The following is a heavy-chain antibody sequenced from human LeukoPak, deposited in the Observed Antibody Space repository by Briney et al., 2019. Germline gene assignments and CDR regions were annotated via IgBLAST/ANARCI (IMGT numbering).Heavy chain of an antibody. Sequence: PSETLSLTCTVSGGSISSSSYSWGWVRQPPGKGLEWIGSIYYSGNTYYNPSLKSRVTISVDTSKNHFSLKLSSVTAADTAVYYCARSYDTSAYYLVFDYWGQGTLVTVSS. CDR1: GGSISSSSYS. CDR3: ARSYDTSAYYLVFDY. CDR2: IYYSGNT. V-gene: IGHV4-39*02. J-gene: IGHJ4*02. D-gene: IGHD3-22*01.